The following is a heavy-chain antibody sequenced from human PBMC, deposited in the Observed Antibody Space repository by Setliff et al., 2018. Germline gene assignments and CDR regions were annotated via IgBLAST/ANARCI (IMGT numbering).Heavy chain of an antibody. CDR3: AKGNNWNYVPGDYFDF. CDR1: GYSISSGYY. CDR2: ISHSGSA. D-gene: IGHD1-7*01. Sequence: PSETLSLTCAVSGYSISSGYYWGWIRQPPGKGLEWIGSISHSGSAYYNPSLKSRVTISLDMSKNQFSLKLSSVTAADTAIYYCAKGNNWNYVPGDYFDFWGQGTLVTVSS. V-gene: IGHV4-38-2*01. J-gene: IGHJ4*02.